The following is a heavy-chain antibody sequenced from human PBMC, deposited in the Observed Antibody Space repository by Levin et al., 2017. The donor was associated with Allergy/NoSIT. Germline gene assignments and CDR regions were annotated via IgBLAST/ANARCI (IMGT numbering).Heavy chain of an antibody. V-gene: IGHV1-8*01. CDR1: GYTFTSYD. CDR3: ARVWGLGWEIAVAGTTAFDI. Sequence: GASVKVSCKASGYTFTSYDINWVRQATGQGLEWMGWMNPNSGNTGYAQKFQGRVTMTRNTSISTAYMELSSLRSEDTAVYYCARVWGLGWEIAVAGTTAFDIWGQGTMVTVSS. D-gene: IGHD6-19*01. CDR2: MNPNSGNT. J-gene: IGHJ3*02.